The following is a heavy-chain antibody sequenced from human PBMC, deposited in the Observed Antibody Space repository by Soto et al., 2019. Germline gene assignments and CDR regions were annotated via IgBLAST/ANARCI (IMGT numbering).Heavy chain of an antibody. CDR1: GASISRGGFH. CDR2: LYSGST. J-gene: IGHJ4*02. CDR3: ARRGSGHTFDY. Sequence: QLQLQESGPGLVKPSETLSLTCAVSGASISRGGFHWGWIRQPPGQGLEWIGSLYSGSTYYNPSLKSRVTRSADTSKREFSLRLTSVTAAVTAVYYCARRGSGHTFDYWGQGTLVTVSS. D-gene: IGHD3-10*01. V-gene: IGHV4-39*01.